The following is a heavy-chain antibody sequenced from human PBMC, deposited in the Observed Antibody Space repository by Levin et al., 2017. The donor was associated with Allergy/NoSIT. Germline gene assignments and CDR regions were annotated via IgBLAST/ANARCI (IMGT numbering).Heavy chain of an antibody. V-gene: IGHV3-30*18. D-gene: IGHD6-13*01. Sequence: GESLKISCAASGFTFSSYGMHWVRQAPGKGLEWVAVISYDGSNKYYADSVKGRFTISRDNSKNTLYLQMNSLRAEDTAVYYCAKDGAAAGPYWGQGTLVTVSS. CDR1: GFTFSSYG. J-gene: IGHJ4*02. CDR3: AKDGAAAGPY. CDR2: ISYDGSNK.